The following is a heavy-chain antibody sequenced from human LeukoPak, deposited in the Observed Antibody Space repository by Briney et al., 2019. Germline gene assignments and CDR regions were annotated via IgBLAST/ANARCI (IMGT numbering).Heavy chain of an antibody. CDR2: ISSSGSTK. V-gene: IGHV3-48*01. J-gene: IGHJ4*02. CDR1: GFSFSSYS. D-gene: IGHD3-22*01. CDR3: ARSVYYADY. Sequence: GGSLRLSCAASGFSFSSYSMNWVVQPPGKGVEWFSLISSSGSTKSYADSVKGRFTISRDNANNSLYLQLNSLRAEDTAVYYCARSVYYADYWGQGTLVTVSS.